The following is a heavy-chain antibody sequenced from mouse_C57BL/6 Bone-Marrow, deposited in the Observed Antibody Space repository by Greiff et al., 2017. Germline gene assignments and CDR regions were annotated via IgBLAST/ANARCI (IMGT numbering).Heavy chain of an antibody. CDR3: ARAYGSSYRFYY. CDR2: IRPNSGST. CDR1: GYTFTSYW. Sequence: QVQLKQPGAELVKPGASVKLSCKASGYTFTSYWMHWVKQRPGQGLEWIGMIRPNSGSTNYNEKFKIKATLTVYKSSSTAYMQLSSLASEDSAVYCCARAYGSSYRFYYWGQGTTLTVSS. D-gene: IGHD1-1*01. V-gene: IGHV1-64*01. J-gene: IGHJ2*01.